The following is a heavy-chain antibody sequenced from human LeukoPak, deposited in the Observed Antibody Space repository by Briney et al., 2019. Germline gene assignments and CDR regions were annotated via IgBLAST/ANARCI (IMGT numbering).Heavy chain of an antibody. V-gene: IGHV1-18*01. CDR3: ARRSGRLTDY. D-gene: IGHD3-10*01. J-gene: IGHJ4*02. CDR1: GYSFIPYD. Sequence: ASVKVSCKTSGYSFIPYDLTWVRQAPGQGFEWMGWISGYDGNTNYAQKFQGRVTMTTDTSTSTGYMELRSLRSDGTAVYYCARRSGRLTDYWGQGTLVTVSS. CDR2: ISGYDGNT.